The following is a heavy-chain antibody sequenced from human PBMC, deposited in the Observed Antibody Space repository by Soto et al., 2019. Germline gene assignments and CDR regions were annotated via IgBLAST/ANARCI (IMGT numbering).Heavy chain of an antibody. CDR3: AKDLYYDSSGPPYDASNI. Sequence: GGSLRLSCAASGFTFSSYAMSWVRQAPGKGLEWVSAISGSGGSTYYADSVKGRFTISRDNSKNTLYLQMNSLRAEDTAVYYCAKDLYYDSSGPPYDASNIWGQGTMVTVSS. CDR1: GFTFSSYA. CDR2: ISGSGGST. J-gene: IGHJ3*02. D-gene: IGHD3-22*01. V-gene: IGHV3-23*01.